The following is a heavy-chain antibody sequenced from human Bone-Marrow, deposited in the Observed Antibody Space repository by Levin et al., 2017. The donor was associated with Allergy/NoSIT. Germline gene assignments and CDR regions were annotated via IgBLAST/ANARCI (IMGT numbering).Heavy chain of an antibody. J-gene: IGHJ4*02. CDR3: AKEIRRADSSPDY. CDR1: GFSFQDYP. Sequence: PGGSLRLSCAASGFSFQDYPMHWVRQGPGKGLEWVAGLSGNSRSIGYADSVRGRFSVSRDNAKSSLYLQMNDVRIEDSALYYCAKEIRRADSSPDYGGQGTLVTVFS. D-gene: IGHD6-6*01. CDR2: LSGNSRSI. V-gene: IGHV3-9*01.